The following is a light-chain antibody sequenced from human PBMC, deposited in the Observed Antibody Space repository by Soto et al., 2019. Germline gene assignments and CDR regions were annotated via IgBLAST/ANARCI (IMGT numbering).Light chain of an antibody. CDR1: ESLVHSDGIAY. V-gene: IGKV2-30*02. J-gene: IGKJ5*01. CDR2: KVS. CDR3: MQGTHWQIP. Sequence: DVVMTQSPLSLPVTLGQPASISCRSNESLVHSDGIAYFSWFQQRPGRSPRRLIYKVSNRDSGVPDRFSGSGSGTDFALKISRVEAEEVGVYDCMQGTHWQIPVGKGTRREIK.